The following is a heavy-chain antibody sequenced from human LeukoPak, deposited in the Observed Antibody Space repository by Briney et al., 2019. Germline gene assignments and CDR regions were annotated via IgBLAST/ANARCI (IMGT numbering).Heavy chain of an antibody. CDR3: AKGISSGYPDAFDI. V-gene: IGHV3-9*03. CDR2: ISWNSGSI. D-gene: IGHD3-22*01. J-gene: IGHJ3*02. Sequence: PGRSLRLSCAASGFTFEDYAMHWVRQAPGKGLEGVSGISWNSGSIGYADSVKGRFTISRDNAKNSLYLQMTSLRAEDMALYYCAKGISSGYPDAFDIWGQGTMVTVSS. CDR1: GFTFEDYA.